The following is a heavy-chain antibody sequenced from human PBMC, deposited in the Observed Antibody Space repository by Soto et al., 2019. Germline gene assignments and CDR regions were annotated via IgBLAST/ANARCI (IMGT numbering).Heavy chain of an antibody. CDR3: ARVSSSWGPDKFDY. CDR2: IYYSGST. V-gene: IGHV4-39*01. CDR1: GGSISSSSYY. J-gene: IGHJ4*02. Sequence: SETLSLTCTVSGGSISSSSYYWGWIRQPPGKGLEWIGSIYYSGSTYYNPSLKSRVTISVDTSKNQFSLKLSSVTAADTAVYYCARVSSSWGPDKFDYWGQGTLVTVSS. D-gene: IGHD6-13*01.